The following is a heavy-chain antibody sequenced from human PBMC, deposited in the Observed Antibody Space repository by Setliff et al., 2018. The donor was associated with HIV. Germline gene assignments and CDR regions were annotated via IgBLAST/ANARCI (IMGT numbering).Heavy chain of an antibody. J-gene: IGHJ4*02. CDR1: GGSISSGSYY. V-gene: IGHV4-61*09. CDR2: IYTNGYT. D-gene: IGHD4-17*01. Sequence: SETLSLTCSVSGGSISSGSYYWTWIRQPAGKGPEWIGHIYTNGYTNYNPSLKSLVTISVDTSKNQFSLRLTSVTAADTAVYFCARVGTTVTSRLDYWGQGTLVTVSS. CDR3: ARVGTTVTSRLDY.